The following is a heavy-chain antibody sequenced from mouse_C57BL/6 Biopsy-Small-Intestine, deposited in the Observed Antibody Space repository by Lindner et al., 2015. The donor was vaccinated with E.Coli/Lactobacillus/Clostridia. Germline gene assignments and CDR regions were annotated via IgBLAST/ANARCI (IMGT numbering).Heavy chain of an antibody. CDR2: IDPEDGET. J-gene: IGHJ2*01. D-gene: IGHD1-1*01. CDR3: ARSTVADY. CDR1: GFNIKDYY. V-gene: IGHV14-2*01. Sequence: VQLQESGAELVKPGASVKLSCTASGFNIKDYYMHWVKQRTEQGLEWIGRIDPEDGETKYAPKFQDKATITADTSSNTAYLQLSSLTSEDTAVYYCARSTVADYWGQGTTLTVSS.